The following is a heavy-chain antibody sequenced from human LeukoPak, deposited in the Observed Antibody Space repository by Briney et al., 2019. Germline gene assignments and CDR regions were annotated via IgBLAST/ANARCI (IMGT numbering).Heavy chain of an antibody. D-gene: IGHD3-3*01. Sequence: PSETLSLTCTVSGGSISSYYWSWIRQPPGKGLGGIGYIYYSGSTNYNPSLKSRVTISVDTSKNQFSLKLSSVTAADTAVYYCASFWSGPYDAFDIWGQGTMVTVSS. CDR3: ASFWSGPYDAFDI. CDR2: IYYSGST. J-gene: IGHJ3*02. V-gene: IGHV4-59*01. CDR1: GGSISSYY.